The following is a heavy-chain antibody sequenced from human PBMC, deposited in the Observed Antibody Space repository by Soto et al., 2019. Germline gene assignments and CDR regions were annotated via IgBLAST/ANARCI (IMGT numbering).Heavy chain of an antibody. CDR1: GGTFSSYA. CDR3: ARAHYDYVWGSYKGGAFDI. Sequence: QVQLVQSGAEVKKPGSSVKVSCKASGGTFSSYAISWVRQAPGQGLEWMGGIIPIFGTANYAQKFQGRVTITADESTSTADMELSSLRSEDTAVYYCARAHYDYVWGSYKGGAFDIWGQGTMVTVSS. J-gene: IGHJ3*02. D-gene: IGHD3-16*01. CDR2: IIPIFGTA. V-gene: IGHV1-69*01.